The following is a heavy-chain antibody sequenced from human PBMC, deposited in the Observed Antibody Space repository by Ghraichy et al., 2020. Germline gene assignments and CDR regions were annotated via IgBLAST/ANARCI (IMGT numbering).Heavy chain of an antibody. CDR3: VKDLGNYYGEYFQH. J-gene: IGHJ1*01. CDR2: ISSDGNSK. CDR1: GFTFSSFG. Sequence: GGSLRLSCAASGFTFSSFGMHWVRQAPGKGLEWVAVISSDGNSKYYADSVKGRFTISRDNSKNRLYLQMNSLRAEDTAVYYCVKDLGNYYGEYFQHWGPGTLVTVSS. V-gene: IGHV3-30*18. D-gene: IGHD1-26*01.